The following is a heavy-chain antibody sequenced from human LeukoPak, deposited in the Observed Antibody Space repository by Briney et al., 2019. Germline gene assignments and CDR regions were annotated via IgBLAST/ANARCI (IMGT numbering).Heavy chain of an antibody. CDR2: ISAYNGNT. V-gene: IGHV1-18*01. Sequence: ASVKVSCKASGYTFTSYGISWVRQAPGQGLEWMGWISAYNGNTNYAQKLQGRVTMTTDTSTSTAYMELRSLRSDDTAVYYCASDYYYDSSGYSGRAGPGYYFDYWGQGTLVTVSS. D-gene: IGHD3-22*01. CDR1: GYTFTSYG. J-gene: IGHJ4*02. CDR3: ASDYYYDSSGYSGRAGPGYYFDY.